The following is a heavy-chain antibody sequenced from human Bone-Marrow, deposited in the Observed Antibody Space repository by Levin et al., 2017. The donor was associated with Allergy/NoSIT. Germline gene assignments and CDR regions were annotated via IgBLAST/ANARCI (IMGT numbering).Heavy chain of an antibody. CDR3: TRHRMVGQWLASDYYYYGMDV. CDR2: IRSKANSYAT. J-gene: IGHJ6*02. CDR1: GFTFSGSA. D-gene: IGHD6-19*01. V-gene: IGHV3-73*01. Sequence: GASVKVSCAASGFTFSGSAMHWVRQASGKGLEWVGRIRSKANSYATAYAASVKGRFTISRDDSKNTAYLQMNSLKTEDTAVYYCTRHRMVGQWLASDYYYYGMDVWGQGTTVTVSS.